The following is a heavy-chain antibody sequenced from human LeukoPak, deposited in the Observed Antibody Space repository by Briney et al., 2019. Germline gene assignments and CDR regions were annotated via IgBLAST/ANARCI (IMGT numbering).Heavy chain of an antibody. J-gene: IGHJ4*02. Sequence: GGSLRLSCAASGFTFSIYAMNWVRQAPGKGLVWVSRINSDGSSTSYADSVKGRFTISRDNAKNTLYLQMNSLRAEDTAVYYCARRSSGSPPYYFGYWGQGTLVTVSS. V-gene: IGHV3-74*01. CDR2: INSDGSST. D-gene: IGHD1-26*01. CDR1: GFTFSIYA. CDR3: ARRSSGSPPYYFGY.